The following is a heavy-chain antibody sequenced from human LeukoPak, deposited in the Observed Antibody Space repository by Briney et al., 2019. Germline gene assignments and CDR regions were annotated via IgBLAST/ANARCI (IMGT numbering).Heavy chain of an antibody. CDR2: ISGSGGST. Sequence: GGSLRLSCAASGSTFSSYAMSWVRQAPGKGLEWVSAISGSGGSTYYADSVKGRFTISRDNAKNSLYLQMNSLRVEDTAVYYCARAPTVLVGYCSSSSCQADYWGQGTLVTVSS. CDR3: ARAPTVLVGYCSSSSCQADY. D-gene: IGHD2-2*01. J-gene: IGHJ4*02. V-gene: IGHV3-23*01. CDR1: GSTFSSYA.